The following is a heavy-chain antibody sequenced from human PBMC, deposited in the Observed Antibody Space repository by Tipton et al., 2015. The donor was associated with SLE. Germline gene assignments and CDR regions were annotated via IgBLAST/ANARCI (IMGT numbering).Heavy chain of an antibody. CDR2: IYYSGST. V-gene: IGHV4-59*01. D-gene: IGHD3-22*01. Sequence: TLSLTCTVSGGSISSYYWSWIRQPPGKGLERIGYIYYSGSTNYNPSLKSRVTISVDTSKNQFSLKLSSVTAAVTAVYYCARTHYYDSSVCRDDAFYIWDHSLMVTVPS. J-gene: IGHJ3*02. CDR1: GGSISSYY. CDR3: ARTHYYDSSVCRDDAFYI.